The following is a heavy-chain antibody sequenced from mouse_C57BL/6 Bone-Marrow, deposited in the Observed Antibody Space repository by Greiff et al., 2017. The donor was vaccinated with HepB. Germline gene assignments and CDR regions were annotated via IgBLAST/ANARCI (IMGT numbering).Heavy chain of an antibody. V-gene: IGHV5-9-1*02. CDR1: GFTFSSYA. CDR3: TRERLSTFYAMDY. Sequence: EVKVEESGEGLVKPGGSLKLSCAASGFTFSSYAMSWVRQTPEKRLEWVAYISSGGDYIYYADTVKGRCTISRDNARNTLYLQMSSLKSEDTAMYYCTRERLSTFYAMDYWGQGTSVTVSS. CDR2: ISSGGDYI. D-gene: IGHD2-1*01. J-gene: IGHJ4*01.